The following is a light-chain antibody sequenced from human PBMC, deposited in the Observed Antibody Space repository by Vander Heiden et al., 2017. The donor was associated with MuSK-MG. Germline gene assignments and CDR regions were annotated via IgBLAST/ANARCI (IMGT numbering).Light chain of an antibody. CDR3: QQHDSNPHYN. CDR1: QSINNY. Sequence: DIQMTQSPSSLSASVGDRVTITCRASQSINNYLNWYQQKPGKAPKLLIYAASSWQRGVTSRFSGSGCGTDFTLTITNRQPEDFAGYYCQQHDSNPHYNFGQGTKMEIK. CDR2: AAS. J-gene: IGKJ2*01. V-gene: IGKV1-39*01.